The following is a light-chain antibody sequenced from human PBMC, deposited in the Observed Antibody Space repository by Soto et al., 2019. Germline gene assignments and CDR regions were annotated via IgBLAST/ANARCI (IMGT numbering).Light chain of an antibody. Sequence: QSALTQPASVSGSPGQSITISCTGTSSDVGGYKYVSWYQQYPGKAPKLMIFEVSNRPSGVSTRFSGSKSGSTASLTISGLHAEYEADYYCSSYSSSSTLYVFGTGTKLTVL. V-gene: IGLV2-14*01. CDR2: EVS. J-gene: IGLJ1*01. CDR3: SSYSSSSTLYV. CDR1: SSDVGGYKY.